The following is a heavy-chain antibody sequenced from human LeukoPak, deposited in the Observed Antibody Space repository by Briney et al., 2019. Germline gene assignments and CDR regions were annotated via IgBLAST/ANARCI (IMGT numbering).Heavy chain of an antibody. Sequence: GGSLRLSCSPSGFTFSTTWMTWVRQAPGKGLEWLGNINQGGSVTNYVDSVKGRFSISRDNANNIMYLQMNYLRVEDTAVYYCARDPHSGALDYWGQRTLVSVSS. CDR2: INQGGSVT. J-gene: IGHJ4*02. CDR1: GFTFSTTW. D-gene: IGHD1-26*01. V-gene: IGHV3-7*01. CDR3: ARDPHSGALDY.